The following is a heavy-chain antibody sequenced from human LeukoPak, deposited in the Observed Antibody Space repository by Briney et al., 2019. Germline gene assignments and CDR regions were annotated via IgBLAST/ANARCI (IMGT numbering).Heavy chain of an antibody. CDR1: GGSVSSGSYY. Sequence: SETLSLTCTVSGGSVSSGSYYWSWIRQPPGKGLEWSGYIYYSGSNNYNPSLKSRVTISVDTSKNQFSLKLSSVTAADTAVYYCARDPEPDYYGSGRGFCMDVWGKGTTVTVSS. CDR2: IYYSGSN. CDR3: ARDPEPDYYGSGRGFCMDV. V-gene: IGHV4-61*01. J-gene: IGHJ6*04. D-gene: IGHD3-10*01.